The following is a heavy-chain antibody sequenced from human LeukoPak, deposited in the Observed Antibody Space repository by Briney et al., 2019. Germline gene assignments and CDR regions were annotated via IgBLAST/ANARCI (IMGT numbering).Heavy chain of an antibody. CDR3: AKDWYYYGSGTYIPSN. CDR2: ISSNGCST. J-gene: IGHJ4*02. Sequence: GGSLRLSCSASGFTFSSYAMHWVRQAPGKGLEYVSAISSNGCSTYYADSVKGRFTISRDNSKNTLYLEMNSLRAEDTAVYYGAKDWYYYGSGTYIPSNWGQGTLATVSS. CDR1: GFTFSSYA. D-gene: IGHD3-10*01. V-gene: IGHV3-64*04.